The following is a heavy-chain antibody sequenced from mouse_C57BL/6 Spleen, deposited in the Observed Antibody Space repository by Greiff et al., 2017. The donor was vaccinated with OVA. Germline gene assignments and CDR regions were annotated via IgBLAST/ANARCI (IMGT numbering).Heavy chain of an antibody. V-gene: IGHV3-8*01. CDR2: ISYSGST. Sequence: DVKLQESGPGLAKPSQTLSLTCSVTGYSITSDYWNWIRKFPGNKLEYMGYISYSGSTYYNPSLKSRISITRDTSKNQYYLQLNSVTTEDTATYYCARLSTTVVANYAMDYWGQGTSVTVSS. D-gene: IGHD1-1*01. CDR3: ARLSTTVVANYAMDY. CDR1: GYSITSDY. J-gene: IGHJ4*01.